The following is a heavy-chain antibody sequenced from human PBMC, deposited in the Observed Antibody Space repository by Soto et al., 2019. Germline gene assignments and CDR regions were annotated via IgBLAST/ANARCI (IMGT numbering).Heavy chain of an antibody. Sequence: ASVKVSCKASGYTFTTYGINWVRQAPGQGLEWMGWVSPYNGDTTYAQKVQGRVTMTTDTSTRTAYLELRSLRSDDTAVYYCEREAGHMDVWGKGTTVTVSS. D-gene: IGHD6-13*01. V-gene: IGHV1-18*04. CDR2: VSPYNGDT. CDR3: EREAGHMDV. J-gene: IGHJ6*04. CDR1: GYTFTTYG.